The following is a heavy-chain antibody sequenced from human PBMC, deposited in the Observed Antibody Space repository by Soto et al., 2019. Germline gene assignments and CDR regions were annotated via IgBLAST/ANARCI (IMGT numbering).Heavy chain of an antibody. CDR1: GGSISSYY. Sequence: SETLSLTCTVSGGSISSYYWSWIRQPPGKGLEWIGYIYYSGSTNYNPSLKSRVTISVDTSKNPFSLKLSSVTAADTAVYYCARVSPYSSSSRLRYYYYYMDVWGKGTTVTVSS. CDR2: IYYSGST. V-gene: IGHV4-59*01. D-gene: IGHD6-6*01. J-gene: IGHJ6*03. CDR3: ARVSPYSSSSRLRYYYYYMDV.